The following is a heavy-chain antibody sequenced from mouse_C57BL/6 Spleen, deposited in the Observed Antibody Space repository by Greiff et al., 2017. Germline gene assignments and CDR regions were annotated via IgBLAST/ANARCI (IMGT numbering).Heavy chain of an antibody. CDR3: ARKDDESYYFDY. CDR1: GYTFTDYN. V-gene: IGHV1-18*01. J-gene: IGHJ2*01. Sequence: VQLQQSGPELVKPGASVKIPCKASGYTFTDYNMDWVKQSHGKSLEWIGDINPNNGGTIYNQKFKGKATLTVDKSSSTAYMELRSLTSEDTAVYYCARKDDESYYFDYWGQGTTLTVSS. CDR2: INPNNGGT.